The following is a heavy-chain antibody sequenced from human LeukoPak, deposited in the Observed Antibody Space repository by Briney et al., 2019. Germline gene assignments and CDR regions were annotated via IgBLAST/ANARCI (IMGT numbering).Heavy chain of an antibody. CDR2: ISNSGSTI. V-gene: IGHV3-11*01. Sequence: GGSLRLSCAASGFTVSSNYMSWVRQAPGKGLEWVSYISNSGSTIYYADSVKGRFTISRDNSKNTLYLQMNSLRADDTAVYYCARDSGSYYYFWSGNDYWGQGTLVTVSS. J-gene: IGHJ4*02. CDR1: GFTVSSNY. CDR3: ARDSGSYYYFWSGNDY. D-gene: IGHD3-3*01.